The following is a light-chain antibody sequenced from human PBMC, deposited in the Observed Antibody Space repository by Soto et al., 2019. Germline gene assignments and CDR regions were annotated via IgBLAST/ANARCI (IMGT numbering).Light chain of an antibody. J-gene: IGKJ2*01. V-gene: IGKV1-39*01. Sequence: DIQMTQSPSSLSASVGDRVTITCRASQSIASYLNWYQQKPGKAPKPLIYAASSLQSGVPSGFSGSGSGTDFTLTISSLQPEDFATYYCQQSYSTPRTFGQGTKLDIK. CDR1: QSIASY. CDR3: QQSYSTPRT. CDR2: AAS.